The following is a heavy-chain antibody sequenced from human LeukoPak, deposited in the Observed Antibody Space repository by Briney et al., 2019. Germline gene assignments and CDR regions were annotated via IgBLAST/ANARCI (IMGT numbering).Heavy chain of an antibody. J-gene: IGHJ5*01. V-gene: IGHV3-53*01. CDR1: GFTVSGNY. D-gene: IGHD1-26*01. CDR2: IYSGGDT. Sequence: PGGSLRLSCAASGFTVSGNYMSWVRQAPGRGLEWVSVIYSGGDTYSADSVKGRFTISRDNSKNTLYLQMNSLRAEDTAVYYCARDCVIVGAPCYDSWGQGTLVTVSS. CDR3: ARDCVIVGAPCYDS.